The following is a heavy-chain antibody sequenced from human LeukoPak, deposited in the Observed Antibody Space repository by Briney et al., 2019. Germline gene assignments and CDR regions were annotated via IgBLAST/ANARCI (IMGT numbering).Heavy chain of an antibody. D-gene: IGHD5/OR15-5a*01. J-gene: IGHJ5*02. V-gene: IGHV4-31*03. CDR3: ARGGSTLQNWFDP. CDR2: IYYSGST. CDR1: GGSISSGGYY. Sequence: PSETLSLTCTVSGGSISSGGYYWNWIRQHPGKGLEWIGYIYYSGSTYYNPSLKSRVIISVDTSKNQFSLRLSSVTAADTAVYYCARGGSTLQNWFDPWGQGTLVTVSS.